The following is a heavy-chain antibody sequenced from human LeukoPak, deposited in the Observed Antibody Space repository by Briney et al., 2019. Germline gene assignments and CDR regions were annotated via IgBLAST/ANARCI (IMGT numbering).Heavy chain of an antibody. J-gene: IGHJ4*02. CDR2: IYYSGST. Sequence: KSSETLSLTCSVSGASISSHYWSWIRQPPGKGLEWIGNIYYSGSTYYNPSLKSRVTISVDTSKNHFSLKLSSVTAADTAVYYCARLVAVAGVFDYWGQGTLVTVSS. V-gene: IGHV4-39*02. CDR1: GASISSHY. CDR3: ARLVAVAGVFDY. D-gene: IGHD6-19*01.